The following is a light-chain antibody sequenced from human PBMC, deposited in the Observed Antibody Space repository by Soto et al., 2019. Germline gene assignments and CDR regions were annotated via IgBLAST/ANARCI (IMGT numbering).Light chain of an antibody. CDR3: TSWTTSTTMI. J-gene: IGLJ2*01. V-gene: IGLV2-14*03. Sequence: QSVRTQPASGSGSPGPSITISCTGTSSDIGAYNFVSWYQQHPGKAPKLMLYDVNIRPSGVSNRFSGSKSGNTASLTISGLQAEDEADYYCTSWTTSTTMIFGGGTKVTVL. CDR2: DVN. CDR1: SSDIGAYNF.